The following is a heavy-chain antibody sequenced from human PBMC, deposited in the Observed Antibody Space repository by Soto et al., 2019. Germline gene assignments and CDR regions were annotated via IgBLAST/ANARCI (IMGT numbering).Heavy chain of an antibody. CDR3: ARDLYSGPFDY. D-gene: IGHD2-15*01. CDR1: GGSISSYY. CDR2: IYYSGST. Sequence: SETLSLTCTVSGGSISSYYWSWIRQPPGKGLEWIGYIYYSGSTNYNPSLKSRVTISVDTSKNQFSLKLSSVTAADTAVYYCARDLYSGPFDYWGQGTLVTVSS. J-gene: IGHJ4*02. V-gene: IGHV4-59*01.